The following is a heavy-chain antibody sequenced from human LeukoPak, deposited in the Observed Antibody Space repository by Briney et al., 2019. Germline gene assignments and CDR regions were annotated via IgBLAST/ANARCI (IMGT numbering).Heavy chain of an antibody. J-gene: IGHJ4*02. Sequence: SETLSLTCTVSGGSISSYYWSWLRQPPGKGLEGGGYIYASGSTNYNPSLKSRVTISVDTSKSQCSLKLSSVTAADTAVYYCARLNPVAGTIHGLDYWGQGTLVTVPS. CDR1: GGSISSYY. CDR3: ARLNPVAGTIHGLDY. CDR2: IYASGST. V-gene: IGHV4-59*01. D-gene: IGHD6-19*01.